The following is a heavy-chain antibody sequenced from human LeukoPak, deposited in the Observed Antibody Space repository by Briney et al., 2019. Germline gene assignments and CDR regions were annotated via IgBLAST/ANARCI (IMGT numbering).Heavy chain of an antibody. D-gene: IGHD1-7*01. J-gene: IGHJ4*02. CDR3: ARVGETGTTSVDY. CDR2: IIPIFGTA. V-gene: IGHV1-69*13. CDR1: GGTFSSYA. Sequence: ASVKVSCKASGGTFSSYAISWVRQAPGQGLEWMGGIIPIFGTANYAQKFQGRVTITADESTSTAYMELSRLRSDDTAVYYCARVGETGTTSVDYWGQGTLVTVSS.